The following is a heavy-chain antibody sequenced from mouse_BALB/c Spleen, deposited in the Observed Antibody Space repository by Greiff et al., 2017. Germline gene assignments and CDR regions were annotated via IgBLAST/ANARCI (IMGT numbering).Heavy chain of an antibody. CDR3: ARDDDGYWYFDV. Sequence: EVKLQESGPGLVKPSQSLSLTCSVTGYSITSGYYWNWIRQFPGNKLEWMGYISYDGSNNYNPSLKNRISITRDTSKNQFFLKLNSVTTEDTATYYCARDDDGYWYFDVWGAGTTVTVSS. J-gene: IGHJ1*01. V-gene: IGHV3-6*02. CDR1: GYSITSGYY. CDR2: ISYDGSN. D-gene: IGHD2-3*01.